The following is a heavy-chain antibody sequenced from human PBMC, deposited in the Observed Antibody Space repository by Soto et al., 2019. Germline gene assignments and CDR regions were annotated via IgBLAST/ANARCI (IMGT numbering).Heavy chain of an antibody. CDR2: ISYDGSNK. CDR3: ANVSIRMRGYYYDSSGLFDY. CDR1: GFTFSSYG. V-gene: IGHV3-30*18. J-gene: IGHJ4*02. D-gene: IGHD3-22*01. Sequence: QVQLVESGGGVVQPGRSLRLSCAASGFTFSSYGMHWVRQAPGKGLEWVAVISYDGSNKYYADSVKGRFTISRDNYNNTLYLQMNRLRSEDPAVYYCANVSIRMRGYYYDSSGLFDYWGQGTLVPVSS.